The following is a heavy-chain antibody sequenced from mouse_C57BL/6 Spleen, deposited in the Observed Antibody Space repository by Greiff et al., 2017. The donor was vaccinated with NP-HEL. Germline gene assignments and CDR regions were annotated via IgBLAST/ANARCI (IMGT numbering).Heavy chain of an antibody. Sequence: VQLQESGAELARPGASVKMSCKASGYTFTSYTMHWVKQRPGQGLEWIGYINPSSGYTKYNQKFKDKATLTADKSSSTAYMQLSSLTSEDSAVYYCARGDYYGSQSFAYWGQGTLVTVSA. CDR2: INPSSGYT. D-gene: IGHD1-1*01. CDR3: ARGDYYGSQSFAY. J-gene: IGHJ3*01. V-gene: IGHV1-4*01. CDR1: GYTFTSYT.